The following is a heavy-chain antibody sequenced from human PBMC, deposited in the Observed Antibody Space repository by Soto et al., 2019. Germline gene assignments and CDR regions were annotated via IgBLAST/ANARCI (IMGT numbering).Heavy chain of an antibody. Sequence: SETLSLTCTVSGGSIGSGDYYWGWIRQPPGKGLEWIGYIYYSGSTYYNPSLKSRVTISVDTSKNQFSLKLSSVTAADTAVYYCARERGPTVTTYYYGMDVWGQGTTVTVSS. D-gene: IGHD4-17*01. CDR1: GGSIGSGDYY. V-gene: IGHV4-30-4*01. CDR2: IYYSGST. CDR3: ARERGPTVTTYYYGMDV. J-gene: IGHJ6*02.